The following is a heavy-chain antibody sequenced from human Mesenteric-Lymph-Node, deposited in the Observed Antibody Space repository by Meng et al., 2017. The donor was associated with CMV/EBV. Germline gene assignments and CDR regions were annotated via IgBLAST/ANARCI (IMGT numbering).Heavy chain of an antibody. V-gene: IGHV4-34*01. J-gene: IGHJ4*02. Sequence: SETLSLTCGVYGGSFSGYQWTWVRQAPGKGLEWIGEINERGITIYNPSLKSRVTILVDTSKNQFSLKLRSVTAADTAMYYCARQHSSKYSYGPYYFDSWGQGTLVTVSS. CDR1: GGSFSGYQ. CDR2: INERGIT. CDR3: ARQHSSKYSYGPYYFDS. D-gene: IGHD5-18*01.